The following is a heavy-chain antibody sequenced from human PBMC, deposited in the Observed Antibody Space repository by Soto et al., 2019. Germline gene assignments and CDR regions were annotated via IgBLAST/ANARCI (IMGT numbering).Heavy chain of an antibody. CDR1: GFTFSSYA. J-gene: IGHJ6*02. CDR3: AKDPPITMVRGVIMTHYGMDV. V-gene: IGHV3-23*01. Sequence: GSLRLSCAASGFTFSSYAMSWVRQAPGKGLEWVSAISGSGGSTYYADSVKGRFTISRDNSKNTLYLQMNSLRAEDTAVYYCAKDPPITMVRGVIMTHYGMDVWGQGTTVTVSS. CDR2: ISGSGGST. D-gene: IGHD3-10*01.